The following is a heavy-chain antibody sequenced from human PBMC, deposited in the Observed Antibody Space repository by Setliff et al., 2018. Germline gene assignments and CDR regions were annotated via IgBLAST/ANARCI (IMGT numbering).Heavy chain of an antibody. V-gene: IGHV4-39*02. Sequence: SETLSLTCNVSGGSVSIGYYYWDWIRQPPGKGLEWIGTVYYTRRTYYNPSLKRRVTIAVDAPDNHFSLKLRSVTAADTAVYYCARAPNDLGVDWLFNNYFDYWGHGTLVTVSS. J-gene: IGHJ4*01. CDR1: GGSVSIGYYY. CDR3: ARAPNDLGVDWLFNNYFDY. D-gene: IGHD3-9*01. CDR2: VYYTRRT.